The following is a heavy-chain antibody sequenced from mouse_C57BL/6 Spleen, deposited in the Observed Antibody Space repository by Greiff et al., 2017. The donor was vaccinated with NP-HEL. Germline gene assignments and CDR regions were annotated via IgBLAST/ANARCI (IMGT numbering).Heavy chain of an antibody. Sequence: VKVVESGPGLVAPSQSLSITCTVSGFSLTSYGVHWVRQPPGKGLEWLVVIWSDGSTTYNSALKSRLSISKDNSKSQVFLKMNSLQTDDTAMYYCARHAIYDGDWYFDVWGTGTTVTVSS. J-gene: IGHJ1*03. V-gene: IGHV2-6-1*01. CDR3: ARHAIYDGDWYFDV. D-gene: IGHD2-3*01. CDR1: GFSLTSYG. CDR2: IWSDGST.